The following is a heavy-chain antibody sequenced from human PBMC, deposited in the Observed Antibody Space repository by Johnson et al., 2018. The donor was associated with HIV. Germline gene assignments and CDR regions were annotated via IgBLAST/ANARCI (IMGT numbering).Heavy chain of an antibody. D-gene: IGHD3-16*01. CDR3: AREGGLTGAFDI. CDR1: GFTFSSYA. Sequence: QVQLVESGGGVVQPGRSLRLSCAASGFTFSSYAMHWVRQAPGKGLEWVAVISYDGSNKSYADSVKGRFTISRDNSKNTLYLQMKSLRAEDTAVYYCAREGGLTGAFDIWGQGTMVTVSS. J-gene: IGHJ3*02. V-gene: IGHV3-30*04. CDR2: ISYDGSNK.